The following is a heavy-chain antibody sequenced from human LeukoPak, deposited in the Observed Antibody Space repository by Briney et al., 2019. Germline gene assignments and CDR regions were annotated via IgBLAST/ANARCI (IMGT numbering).Heavy chain of an antibody. D-gene: IGHD3-10*01. CDR1: GFTFSSYA. V-gene: IGHV3-23*01. Sequence: GGSLRLSCAASGFTFSSYAMSWVRQAPGKGLEWVSVISNSGGSTFYADSVKGRFTISRDDSKNTLYLQMNSLRAEDTAVYYCAKRASGSGTSLYYFDYWGQGTLVTVSS. CDR2: ISNSGGST. CDR3: AKRASGSGTSLYYFDY. J-gene: IGHJ4*02.